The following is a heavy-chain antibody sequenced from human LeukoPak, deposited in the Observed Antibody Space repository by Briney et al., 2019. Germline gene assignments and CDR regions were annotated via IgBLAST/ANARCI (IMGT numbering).Heavy chain of an antibody. CDR1: GFTFSSYW. Sequence: GGSLRLSCAASGFTFSSYWMNWVRQAPGKRLEWVANIKQDGSEKYYVDSVKGRFTISRDNAKNSLYLQMNSLRAEDTAVYYCARDSAKTTVTTLDYWGQGTLVTVSS. CDR2: IKQDGSEK. CDR3: ARDSAKTTVTTLDY. V-gene: IGHV3-7*01. D-gene: IGHD4-17*01. J-gene: IGHJ4*02.